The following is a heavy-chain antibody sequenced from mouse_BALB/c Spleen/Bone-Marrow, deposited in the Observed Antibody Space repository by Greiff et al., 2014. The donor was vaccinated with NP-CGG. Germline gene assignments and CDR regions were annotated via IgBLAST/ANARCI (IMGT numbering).Heavy chain of an antibody. J-gene: IGHJ4*01. CDR3: ARWHYGNYYYAMDY. V-gene: IGHV1-9*01. Sequence: VHLQQSGAELMKPGASVKISCKATGYTFSSYWLEWVIQRPGHGLEWIGEILPGSGSFNYNEKFKGKATFTADTSSNIAYMQLSSLTSEDSAVYYCARWHYGNYYYAMDYWGQGTSVTVSP. CDR2: ILPGSGSF. D-gene: IGHD2-1*01. CDR1: GYTFSSYW.